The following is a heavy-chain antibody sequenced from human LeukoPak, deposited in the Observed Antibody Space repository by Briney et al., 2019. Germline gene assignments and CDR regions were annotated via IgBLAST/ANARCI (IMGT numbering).Heavy chain of an antibody. J-gene: IGHJ4*02. D-gene: IGHD6-13*01. Sequence: ASVKVSCKASGYTFTGYYMYWVRQAPGQGLEWMGGIIPIFGTANYAQKFQGRVTITADESTSTAYMELSSLRSEDTAVYYCARSYSSSWYGGDYWGQGTLVTVTS. CDR3: ARSYSSSWYGGDY. V-gene: IGHV1-69*13. CDR1: GYTFTGYY. CDR2: IIPIFGTA.